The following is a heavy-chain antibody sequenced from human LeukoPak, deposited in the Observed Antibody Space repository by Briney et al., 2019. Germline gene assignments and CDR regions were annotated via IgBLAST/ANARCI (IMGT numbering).Heavy chain of an antibody. V-gene: IGHV4-59*11. CDR1: GGSISSHY. Sequence: PSETLSLTCPVSGGSISSHYWTWIRQPPGKGLEWVGYISYSGSTDYNPSLKSRVTISVDTSKNQFSLKLTSVTAADTAVYYCAREGSVTGRAIDYWGQGTLVTVSS. J-gene: IGHJ4*02. D-gene: IGHD6-19*01. CDR3: AREGSVTGRAIDY. CDR2: ISYSGST.